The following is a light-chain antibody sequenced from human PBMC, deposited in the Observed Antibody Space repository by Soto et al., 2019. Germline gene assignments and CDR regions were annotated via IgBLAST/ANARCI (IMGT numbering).Light chain of an antibody. CDR3: QQYDNLPRV. CDR1: QDISNY. Sequence: DIQMTQSPSSLSASVGNRVTITCQASQDISNYLNWYQQKPGKAPKLLIYDASNLETGVPSRFSKNGSGTDFTFTISSLQPEDIATYYWQQYDNLPRVFGQGTKLEIK. V-gene: IGKV1-33*01. J-gene: IGKJ2*01. CDR2: DAS.